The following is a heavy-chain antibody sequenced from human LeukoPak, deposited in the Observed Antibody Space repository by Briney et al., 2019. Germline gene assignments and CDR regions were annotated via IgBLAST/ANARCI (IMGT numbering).Heavy chain of an antibody. V-gene: IGHV3-7*01. Sequence: PGGSLRLSCAAFGFTFSSYWMSWVRQAPGKGLEWVANIKQDGSEKYYVDSVKGRFTISRDNAKNSLCLQMNSLRAEDTAVYYCARSIGSAFDYWGQGTLVTVSS. CDR2: IKQDGSEK. D-gene: IGHD1-26*01. J-gene: IGHJ4*02. CDR1: GFTFSSYW. CDR3: ARSIGSAFDY.